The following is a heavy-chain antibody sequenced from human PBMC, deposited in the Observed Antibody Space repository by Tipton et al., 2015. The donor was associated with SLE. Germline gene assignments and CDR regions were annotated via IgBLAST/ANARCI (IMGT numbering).Heavy chain of an antibody. CDR2: INHSGST. CDR3: ARDSSGYSIFFDY. Sequence: GLVKPSETLSLTCAVYGGSFSGYYWSWIRQPPGKGLEWIGEINHSGSTNYNPSLKSRVTISVDTSKNQFSLKLSSVTAADTAVYYCARDSSGYSIFFDYRGQGTLVTVSS. J-gene: IGHJ4*02. V-gene: IGHV4-34*01. D-gene: IGHD3-22*01. CDR1: GGSFSGYY.